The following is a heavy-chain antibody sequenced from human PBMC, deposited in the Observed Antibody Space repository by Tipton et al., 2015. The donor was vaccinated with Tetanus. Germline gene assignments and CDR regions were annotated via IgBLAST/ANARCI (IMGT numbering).Heavy chain of an antibody. J-gene: IGHJ4*02. Sequence: TLSLTCAVYGGSFSGYYCSWIRQSPGRGLEWIGYIYYSGSTYYNPSLKSRVTISVDTSKNQFSLKLSSVTAADTAVYYCARGGSYHAPPGYWGQGTLVTVSS. D-gene: IGHD1-26*01. CDR1: GGSFSGYY. CDR2: IYYSGST. CDR3: ARGGSYHAPPGY. V-gene: IGHV4-34*09.